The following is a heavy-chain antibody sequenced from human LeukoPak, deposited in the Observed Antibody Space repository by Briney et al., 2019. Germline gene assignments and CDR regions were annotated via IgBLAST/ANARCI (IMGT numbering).Heavy chain of an antibody. J-gene: IGHJ3*02. V-gene: IGHV1-2*02. D-gene: IGHD3-10*01. CDR3: ARDPPIGGADVFDI. CDR1: GYTFTGYY. Sequence: GASVKVSFKASGYTFTGYYMHWVRQAPGQGLERMGWINPNSGGTNYAQKFQRRVTMTRDTSISTAYMELSRLTSDDTAVYYCARDPPIGGADVFDIWGQGTMVTVSS. CDR2: INPNSGGT.